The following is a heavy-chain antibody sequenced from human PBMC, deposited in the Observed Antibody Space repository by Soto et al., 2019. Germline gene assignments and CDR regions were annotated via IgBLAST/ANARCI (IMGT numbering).Heavy chain of an antibody. CDR1: GYTFTSYG. CDR3: ARVGYCTNGVCLQYYFDY. CDR2: ISAYNGNT. D-gene: IGHD2-8*01. J-gene: IGHJ4*02. V-gene: IGHV1-18*04. Sequence: QVQLVQSGAEVKKPGASVKVSCKASGYTFTSYGISWVRQAPGQGLEWMGWISAYNGNTNYAQKLQGRVTMTTDTSTSTAFMELRSLRSDDTAVYYCARVGYCTNGVCLQYYFDYWGQGTLVTVSS.